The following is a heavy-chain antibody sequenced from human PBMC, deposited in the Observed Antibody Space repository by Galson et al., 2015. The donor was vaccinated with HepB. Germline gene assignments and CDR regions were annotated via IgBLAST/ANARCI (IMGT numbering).Heavy chain of an antibody. CDR1: GFTVSSNC. D-gene: IGHD2-8*02. CDR2: SYIGGGT. CDR3: ARDFGTYPGGAFDI. J-gene: IGHJ3*02. Sequence: SLRLSCAASGFTVSSNCMSWVRQAPGKGLEWVSVSYIGGGTSYADSVEGRFTISRDNSKNTLYLQMNNLRAEDTAVYYCARDFGTYPGGAFDIWGQGTMVTVSS. V-gene: IGHV3-66*01.